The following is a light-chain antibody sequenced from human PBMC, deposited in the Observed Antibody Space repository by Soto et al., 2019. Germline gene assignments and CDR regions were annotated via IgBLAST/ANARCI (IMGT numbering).Light chain of an antibody. CDR2: AVS. J-gene: IGKJ4*01. V-gene: IGKV1-16*01. CDR3: QQYKVYPRT. Sequence: DIQMTQSPSSLSASVGDTVTITCRASQDISNSLAWLQQKPGKAPKSLISAVSNLQSGVPSRFSGSGSGTHFTFTISGLQPEDLATYYCQQYKVYPRTFGGGTKVEIK. CDR1: QDISNS.